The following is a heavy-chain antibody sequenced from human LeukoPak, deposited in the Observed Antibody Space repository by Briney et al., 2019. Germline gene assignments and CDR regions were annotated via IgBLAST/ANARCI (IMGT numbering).Heavy chain of an antibody. Sequence: GESLRISCKGSGYSFTSYWISWVRQMPGKGLEWMGRIDPSDSYTNYSPSFQGHVTISADKSISTAYLQWSSLKASDTAMYHCARRKYYDILTGYYNFDYFDYWGQGTLVTVSS. CDR3: ARRKYYDILTGYYNFDYFDY. CDR2: IDPSDSYT. D-gene: IGHD3-9*01. J-gene: IGHJ4*02. V-gene: IGHV5-10-1*01. CDR1: GYSFTSYW.